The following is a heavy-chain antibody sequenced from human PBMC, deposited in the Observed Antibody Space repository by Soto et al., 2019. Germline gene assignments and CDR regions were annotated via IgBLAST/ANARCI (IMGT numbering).Heavy chain of an antibody. D-gene: IGHD3-16*01. CDR1: GGSISSSNYY. V-gene: IGHV4-39*01. J-gene: IGHJ3*02. CDR2: IYYSGST. Sequence: PSETLSLTCTVSGGSISSSNYYWGWIRQPPGKGLEWIGSIYYSGSTSYNSSPKSRVTISVDTSKNQFSLRLRSVTAADTAVYYCASPTLGAFDIWGQGTMVTVSS. CDR3: ASPTLGAFDI.